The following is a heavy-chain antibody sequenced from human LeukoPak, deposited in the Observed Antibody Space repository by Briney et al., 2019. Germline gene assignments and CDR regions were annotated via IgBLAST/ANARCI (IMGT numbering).Heavy chain of an antibody. CDR2: ISSSSSYI. J-gene: IGHJ4*02. CDR1: GFTFSSYS. Sequence: GGSLRLSCAASGFTFSSYSMNWVRQAPGKGLEWVSSISSSSSYIYYADSVKGRFTISRDNAKNSLYLQMNSLRAEDTAVYYCARDHGFIRNFDYWGQGTLVTVSS. V-gene: IGHV3-21*01. CDR3: ARDHGFIRNFDY. D-gene: IGHD3-10*01.